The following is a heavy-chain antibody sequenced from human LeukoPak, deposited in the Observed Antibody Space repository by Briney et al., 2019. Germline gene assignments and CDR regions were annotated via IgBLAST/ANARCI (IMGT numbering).Heavy chain of an antibody. V-gene: IGHV1-69*06. D-gene: IGHD3-10*01. CDR1: GGTFSSYA. Sequence: SVKVSCKASGGTFSSYAISWVRQAPGRGLEWMGGIIPIFGTANCAQKFQGRVTITADKSTSTAYMELSSLRSEDTAVYYCARDPQGGTMVRGVIKYYYYGMDVWGKGTTVTVSS. CDR2: IIPIFGTA. CDR3: ARDPQGGTMVRGVIKYYYYGMDV. J-gene: IGHJ6*04.